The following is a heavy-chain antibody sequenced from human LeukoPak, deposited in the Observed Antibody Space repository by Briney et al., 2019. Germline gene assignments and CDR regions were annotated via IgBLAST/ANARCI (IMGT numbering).Heavy chain of an antibody. CDR1: GYTFTVYY. CDR3: AKTHYNWNCVYFDN. CDR2: IDPSSGDT. Sequence: GASVKVSCRTSGYTFTVYYIHWVRQAPGQGLEWMGWIDPSSGDTHYAQNFQGRVTMTRDTSISTAYMDPRRLRSDDTAVYFCAKTHYNWNCVYFDNWGQGTLVTVSS. V-gene: IGHV1-2*02. D-gene: IGHD1-7*01. J-gene: IGHJ4*02.